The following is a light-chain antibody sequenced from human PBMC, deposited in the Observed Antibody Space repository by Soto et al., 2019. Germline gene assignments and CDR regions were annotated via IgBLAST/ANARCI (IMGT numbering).Light chain of an antibody. V-gene: IGLV2-8*01. CDR3: SSHAGSNNYV. CDR1: SSDVGAYNY. J-gene: IGLJ1*01. Sequence: QSALSEPPSASGSPGQSFTISCTGTSSDVGAYNYVSWYQQHPSKAPKLMIYEVSKRPSGVPERFSGSKSGNTASLTVSGLQAEDEADYYCSSHAGSNNYVFGTGTKVTVL. CDR2: EVS.